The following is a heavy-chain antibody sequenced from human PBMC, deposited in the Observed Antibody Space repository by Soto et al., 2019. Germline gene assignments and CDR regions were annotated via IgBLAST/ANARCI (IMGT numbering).Heavy chain of an antibody. D-gene: IGHD3-9*01. CDR2: IYYSGTT. CDR3: ARTHDILTGYYHFDY. V-gene: IGHV4-31*03. CDR1: GGSINYSGYH. J-gene: IGHJ4*02. Sequence: SETLSLTCTVSGGSINYSGYHWSWIRRHPGKGLEWIGYIYYSGTTNYNPSLKGRVTISVDTSRSQFSLKLTSVTAADTAVYYCARTHDILTGYYHFDYWGQGTLVTVSS.